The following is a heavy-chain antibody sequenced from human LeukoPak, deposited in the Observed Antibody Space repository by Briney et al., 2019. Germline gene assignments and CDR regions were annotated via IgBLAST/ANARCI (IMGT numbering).Heavy chain of an antibody. Sequence: GGSLRLSCAASGFTVSSNYMSWVRQAPGKGLEWVSVIYSGGSTYYADSVQGRFTISRDASKNTLFLQMNSLRADDTAVCYCARKTDSSGSGDYWGQGTLVTVSS. CDR3: ARKTDSSGSGDY. CDR2: IYSGGST. V-gene: IGHV3-53*01. CDR1: GFTVSSNY. J-gene: IGHJ4*02. D-gene: IGHD3-22*01.